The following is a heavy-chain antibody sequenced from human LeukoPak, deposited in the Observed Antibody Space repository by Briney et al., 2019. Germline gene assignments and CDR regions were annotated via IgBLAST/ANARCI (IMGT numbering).Heavy chain of an antibody. D-gene: IGHD3-10*01. CDR2: ISYDGSNK. Sequence: GGSLRLSCAASGFTFSSYAMHWVRQAPGKGLEWVEVISYDGSNKYYADSVKGRFTISRDNSKNTLYLQMNSLRAEDTAVYYCAREYYYGSGSYYGSYYYYGMDVWGKGTTVTVSS. J-gene: IGHJ6*04. CDR1: GFTFSSYA. CDR3: AREYYYGSGSYYGSYYYYGMDV. V-gene: IGHV3-30*04.